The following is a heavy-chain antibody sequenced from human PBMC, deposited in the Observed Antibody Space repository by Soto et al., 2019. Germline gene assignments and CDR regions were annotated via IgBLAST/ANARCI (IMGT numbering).Heavy chain of an antibody. D-gene: IGHD4-4*01. CDR2: IYYSGST. J-gene: IGHJ6*02. V-gene: IGHV4-61*08. Sequence: PSETLSLTCTVSGGSISSGGYYWSWIRQHPGKGLEWIGYIYYSGSTYYNPSLKSRVTISVDTSKNQFSLKLSSVTAADTAVYYCARDGYTVTPNYYYGMDVWGQGTTVTVSS. CDR3: ARDGYTVTPNYYYGMDV. CDR1: GGSISSGGYY.